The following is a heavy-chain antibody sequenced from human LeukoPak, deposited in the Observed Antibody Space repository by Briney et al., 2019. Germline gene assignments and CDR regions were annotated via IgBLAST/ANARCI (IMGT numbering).Heavy chain of an antibody. D-gene: IGHD6-13*01. Sequence: ASVKVSCKASGYTFTGYYMHWVRQAPGQGLEWMGWINPNSGGTNYAQKFQGWVTMTRDTSISTAYMELSRLRSDDTAVYYCARGSYSSSWSFDHWGQGTLVTVSS. V-gene: IGHV1-2*04. CDR3: ARGSYSSSWSFDH. CDR1: GYTFTGYY. CDR2: INPNSGGT. J-gene: IGHJ4*02.